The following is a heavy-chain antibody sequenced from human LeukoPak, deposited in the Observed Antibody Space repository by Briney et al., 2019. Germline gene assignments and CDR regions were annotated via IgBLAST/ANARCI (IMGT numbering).Heavy chain of an antibody. Sequence: GGSLRLSCAASGFTFSSYAMSWVRQAPGKGLEWVSTIRGSAVGTYYADSVKGRFTISRDNSKNTLYLQMNSLRAEDAAVYYCATEGCSSTSCYVDYRGQGTLVTVSS. CDR2: IRGSAVGT. D-gene: IGHD2-2*01. CDR3: ATEGCSSTSCYVDY. CDR1: GFTFSSYA. J-gene: IGHJ4*02. V-gene: IGHV3-23*01.